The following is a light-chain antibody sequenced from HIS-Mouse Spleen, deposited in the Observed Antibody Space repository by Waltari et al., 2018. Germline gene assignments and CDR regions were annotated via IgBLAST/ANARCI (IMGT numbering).Light chain of an antibody. CDR3: QQYNNWQT. V-gene: IGKV3-15*01. Sequence: EIVMTQSPATLSVSPGERATLPCRASQGVSSNLAWYQQKPGQAPSLLIYGAYTRATGIPARFSGSGSGTEFTLTISSLQSEDFAVYYCQQYNNWQTFGQGTKVEIK. J-gene: IGKJ1*01. CDR2: GAY. CDR1: QGVSSN.